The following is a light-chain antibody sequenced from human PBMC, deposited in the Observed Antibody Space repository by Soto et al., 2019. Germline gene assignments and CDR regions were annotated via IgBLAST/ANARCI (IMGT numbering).Light chain of an antibody. V-gene: IGLV2-14*01. CDR2: DVS. J-gene: IGLJ2*01. Sequence: QSALTQPASVSGSPGQSITISCTGTSSDVGSYNYVSWYPQYPVKAPKLMIYDVSNRPSGVFYRFSGSKSGNKASLTISDIQAEDKADYYCSSYTTSSTPVVFGGGTTPTV. CDR3: SSYTTSSTPVV. CDR1: SSDVGSYNY.